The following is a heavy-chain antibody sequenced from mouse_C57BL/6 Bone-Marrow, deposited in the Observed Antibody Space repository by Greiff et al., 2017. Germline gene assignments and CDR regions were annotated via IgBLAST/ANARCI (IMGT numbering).Heavy chain of an antibody. CDR1: GYTFTDYY. Sequence: VQLQQSGPVLVKPGASVKMSCKASGYTFTDYYMNWVKQSHGKSLEWIGVINPYNGGTSYNQKFKGKATLTVDKSSSTAYMELNSLTSEDSAVYYCARGDGYPVAYWGQGTLVTVSA. J-gene: IGHJ3*01. D-gene: IGHD2-3*01. V-gene: IGHV1-19*01. CDR3: ARGDGYPVAY. CDR2: INPYNGGT.